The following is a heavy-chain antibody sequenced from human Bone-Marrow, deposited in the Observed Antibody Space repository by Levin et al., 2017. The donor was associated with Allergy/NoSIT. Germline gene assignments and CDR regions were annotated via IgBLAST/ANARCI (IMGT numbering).Heavy chain of an antibody. CDR2: IYNSGST. J-gene: IGHJ3*02. CDR3: ARGHCTNGVCFRGFDAFDI. CDR1: GGSVSSSSFY. D-gene: IGHD2-8*01. V-gene: IGHV4-39*07. Sequence: SETLSLTCTVSGGSVSSSSFYWGWIRQPPGKGLEWIASIYNSGSTYYNPSLNSRVTISLDMSKNQFSLKLSSVTAADTAVYYCARGHCTNGVCFRGFDAFDIWGQGTMVTVSS.